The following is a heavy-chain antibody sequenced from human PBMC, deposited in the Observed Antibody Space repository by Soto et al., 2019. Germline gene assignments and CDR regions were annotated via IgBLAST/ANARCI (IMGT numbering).Heavy chain of an antibody. J-gene: IGHJ5*02. CDR1: GYTFTSYG. CDR3: AREPPSYYDFWSGYPPTGFDP. V-gene: IGHV1-18*01. Sequence: QVPLVQSGAEVKKPGASVKVSCKASGYTFTSYGISWVRQAPGQGLEWMGWISAYNGNTNYAQKLQGRVTMTTDTSTSTAYMELRSLRSDDTAVYYCAREPPSYYDFWSGYPPTGFDPWGQGTLVTVSS. D-gene: IGHD3-3*01. CDR2: ISAYNGNT.